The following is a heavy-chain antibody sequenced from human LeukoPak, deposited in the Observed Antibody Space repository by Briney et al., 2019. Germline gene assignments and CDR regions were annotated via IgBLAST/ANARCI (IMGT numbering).Heavy chain of an antibody. CDR2: INYSGST. CDR3: ARDRDRDGYNSLDY. D-gene: IGHD5-24*01. J-gene: IGHJ4*02. V-gene: IGHV4-61*01. Sequence: PSETLSLTCTVSGYSISSGYYWGWIRQPPGKGLEWIGYINYSGSTKYNPSLQSRVTISVDTSKSQFSPKLSSVTAADTAVYYCARDRDRDGYNSLDYWGQGTLVTVSS. CDR1: GYSISSGYY.